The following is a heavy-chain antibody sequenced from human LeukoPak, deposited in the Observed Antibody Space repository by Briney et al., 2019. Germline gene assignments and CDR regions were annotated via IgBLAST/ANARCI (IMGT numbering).Heavy chain of an antibody. CDR1: GGSISSYY. CDR2: IYTSGST. Sequence: SETLSLTCTVSGGSISSYYWSWIRQPAGKGLEWIGRIYTSGSTNYNPSLKSRVTMSVDTSKNQFSLKLSSVTAADTAVYYCARDRAFGGVIATYYGMDVWGQGTTVTVSS. V-gene: IGHV4-4*07. CDR3: ARDRAFGGVIATYYGMDV. D-gene: IGHD3-16*02. J-gene: IGHJ6*02.